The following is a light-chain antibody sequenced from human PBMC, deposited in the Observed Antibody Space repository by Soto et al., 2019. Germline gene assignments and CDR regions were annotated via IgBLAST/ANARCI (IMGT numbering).Light chain of an antibody. CDR1: QSISSW. J-gene: IGKJ1*01. Sequence: IRVTLSAAAVSASVGDRVTITCRASQSISSWLAWYLQKPGKAPKLLIYKASSLESGVPSRFSGSGSGTEFTLTISSLQPDDFATYYCKQYTSYPWTFGQGTKV. V-gene: IGKV1-5*03. CDR3: KQYTSYPWT. CDR2: KAS.